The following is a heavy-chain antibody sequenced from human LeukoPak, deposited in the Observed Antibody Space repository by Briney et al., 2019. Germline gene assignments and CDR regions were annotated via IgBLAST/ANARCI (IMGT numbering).Heavy chain of an antibody. J-gene: IGHJ4*02. CDR2: IYYTAGA. V-gene: IGHV4-31*03. D-gene: IGHD2-2*01. Sequence: PSETLSLTCTVSGGSISSGDYYWSWLRQHPGKGPEWIAYIYYTAGAYYNPSLESRVSISLDASENQFSLKLSSVTAADTAVYYCARGRRELKYAPDYWGQGTLATVSS. CDR1: GGSISSGDYY. CDR3: ARGRRELKYAPDY.